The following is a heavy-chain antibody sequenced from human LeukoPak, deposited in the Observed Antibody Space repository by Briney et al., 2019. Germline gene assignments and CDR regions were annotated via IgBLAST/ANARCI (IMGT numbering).Heavy chain of an antibody. CDR1: GFTFSSYW. J-gene: IGHJ4*02. CDR2: INSDGSST. D-gene: IGHD1-26*01. Sequence: GGSLRLSCAASGFTFSSYWTHWVRQAPGKGLVWVSRINSDGSSTSYADSVKGRFTISRDNAKNTLYLQMNSLRAEDTAVYYCARDHMRVVGATTVDYWGQGTLVTVSS. V-gene: IGHV3-74*01. CDR3: ARDHMRVVGATTVDY.